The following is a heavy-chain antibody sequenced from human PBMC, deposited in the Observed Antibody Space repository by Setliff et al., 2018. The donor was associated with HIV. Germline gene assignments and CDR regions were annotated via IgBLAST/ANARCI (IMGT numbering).Heavy chain of an antibody. Sequence: SGPTRVNPTQTLTLTCTFSGFSLSTSGVGVGWIRQPPGKALEWLAVIYWDDDKRYSPSLKSRVTITKDTSKNQVVLTMTNMDPMDTATYYCAHIVRSGWYPGDMDVWGQGTPVTVSS. CDR1: GFSLSTSGVG. V-gene: IGHV2-5*02. J-gene: IGHJ6*02. CDR3: AHIVRSGWYPGDMDV. D-gene: IGHD6-19*01. CDR2: IYWDDDK.